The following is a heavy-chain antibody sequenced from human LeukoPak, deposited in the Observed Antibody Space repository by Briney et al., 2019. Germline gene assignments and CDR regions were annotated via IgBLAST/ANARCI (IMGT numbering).Heavy chain of an antibody. Sequence: GGSLRLSCAASGFTFDDYVMHWVRQAPGKGLEWVSLVSWDGDTTYYADSVKGRFTISRDNSKNSLYLQMNSLRTEDTALYYCAKARGLIGGAFDIWGQGTMVTVSS. J-gene: IGHJ3*02. CDR3: AKARGLIGGAFDI. CDR2: VSWDGDTT. CDR1: GFTFDDYV. V-gene: IGHV3-43*01. D-gene: IGHD3-22*01.